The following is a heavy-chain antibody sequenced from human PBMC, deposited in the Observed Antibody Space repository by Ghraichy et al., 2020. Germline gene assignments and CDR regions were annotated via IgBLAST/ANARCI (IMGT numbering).Heavy chain of an antibody. CDR3: AKDLRFFWSGYFGTFGI. D-gene: IGHD3-3*01. Sequence: GGSLRLSCAASGFTFSRYAMNWVRRAPGKGPEWVSGISDSGGSTYYADSVKGRFTISRDNSKNTLYLQMNSLRAEDTAAYYCAKDLRFFWSGYFGTFGIWGQGTMVTVSS. J-gene: IGHJ3*02. CDR1: GFTFSRYA. V-gene: IGHV3-23*01. CDR2: ISDSGGST.